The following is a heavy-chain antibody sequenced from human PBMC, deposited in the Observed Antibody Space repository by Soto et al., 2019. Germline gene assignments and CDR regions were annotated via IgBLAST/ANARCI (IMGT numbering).Heavy chain of an antibody. V-gene: IGHV1-8*02. D-gene: IGHD3-10*01. CDR3: ASMVRDLGMDV. CDR1: GYTFTSYA. Sequence: ASVKVSCKASGYTFTSYAIHWVRQAPGQGLEWMGWMNPNSGNTGYEQKFQGRVTMTRNTSISTAFMELSSLTSEDTAVYYCASMVRDLGMDVWGQGTTVTVSS. CDR2: MNPNSGNT. J-gene: IGHJ6*02.